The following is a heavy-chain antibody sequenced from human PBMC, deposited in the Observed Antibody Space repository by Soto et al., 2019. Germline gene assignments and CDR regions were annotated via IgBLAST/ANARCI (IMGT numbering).Heavy chain of an antibody. CDR3: PRNLYCGGDCSCYGMDV. Sequence: GVFQRLSCAASGCTFISYSMNCVRQAQGKGLEWVSYISSSSSTIYYADSVKGRFTISRDNAKNSLYLQMNSLRDEDTAVYYCPRNLYCGGDCSCYGMDVWGQGTTVTVSS. D-gene: IGHD2-21*01. CDR2: ISSSSSTI. V-gene: IGHV3-48*02. J-gene: IGHJ6*02. CDR1: GCTFISYS.